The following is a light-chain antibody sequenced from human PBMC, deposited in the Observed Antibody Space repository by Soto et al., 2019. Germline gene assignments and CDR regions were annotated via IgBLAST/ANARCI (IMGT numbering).Light chain of an antibody. J-gene: IGLJ3*02. Sequence: QLVLTQSSSASASLGSSVKLTCTLSSGHSSYIIAWHQQQPGKAPRYLMKLEGSGSYNKGSGVPDRFSGSSSGADRYLTISNLQSEDEADYYCVTWDSNPRVFGGGTKVTVL. CDR3: VTWDSNPRV. V-gene: IGLV4-60*03. CDR1: SGHSSYI. CDR2: LEGSGSY.